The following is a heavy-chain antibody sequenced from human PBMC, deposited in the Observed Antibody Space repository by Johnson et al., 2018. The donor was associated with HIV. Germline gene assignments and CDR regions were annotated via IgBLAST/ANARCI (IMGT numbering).Heavy chain of an antibody. CDR3: ARGPWAFDI. CDR1: GFTFSSYD. Sequence: VQLVESGGGVVQPGRSPRLACAASGFTFSSYDMHWVRQGTGKGLEWVSAIGPAGDTYYPGSVKGRFTISRENAKNSLYLQMNSLRAGDTAVYYCARGPWAFDIWGQGTMVTVSS. V-gene: IGHV3-13*01. CDR2: IGPAGDT. J-gene: IGHJ3*02.